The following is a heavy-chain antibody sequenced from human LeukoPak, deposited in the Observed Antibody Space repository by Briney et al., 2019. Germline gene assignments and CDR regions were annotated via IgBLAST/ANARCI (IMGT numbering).Heavy chain of an antibody. J-gene: IGHJ5*02. CDR1: GYTFTSYD. Sequence: ASVKVSCKASGYTFTSYDINWVRQATGQGLEWMGWMNPNSGNTGYAQKFQGRVTMTRNTSISTAYMELSSLRSEDTAVYYCARGECSGGSCYEHRWFDPWGQGTLVTVSS. V-gene: IGHV1-8*01. CDR2: MNPNSGNT. D-gene: IGHD2-15*01. CDR3: ARGECSGGSCYEHRWFDP.